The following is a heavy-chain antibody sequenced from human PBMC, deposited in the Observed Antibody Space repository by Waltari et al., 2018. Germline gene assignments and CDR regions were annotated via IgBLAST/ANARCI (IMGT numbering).Heavy chain of an antibody. J-gene: IGHJ4*02. CDR1: GYTFTGYY. V-gene: IGHV1-2*06. CDR2: IKPNSGGT. D-gene: IGHD3-22*01. Sequence: QVQLVQSGAEVKKPGSSVKVSCKASGYTFTGYYMHWVRQAPGQGLEWMGRIKPNSGGTNYAQKFQGRVTMTRDTSISTAYMELSRLRSDDTAVYYCARYYYDSSEVGPSDYWGQGTLVTVSS. CDR3: ARYYYDSSEVGPSDY.